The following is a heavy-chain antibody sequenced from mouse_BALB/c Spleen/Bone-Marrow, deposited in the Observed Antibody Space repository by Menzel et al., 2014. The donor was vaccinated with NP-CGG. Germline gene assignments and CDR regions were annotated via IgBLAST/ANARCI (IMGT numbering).Heavy chain of an antibody. J-gene: IGHJ4*01. CDR3: ARSTMITTGYYYAMDY. CDR2: ISSGSSTI. CDR1: GYTFSSFG. V-gene: IGHV5-17*02. D-gene: IGHD2-4*01. Sequence: VESGGGLVQPGGSRKVSCAASGYTFSSFGMHWVRQAPEKELEWVAYISSGSSTIYYADTVKGRFTISRDNPKNTLFLQMTSLRPEDTAMYYCARSTMITTGYYYAMDYWGQGTSVTVSS.